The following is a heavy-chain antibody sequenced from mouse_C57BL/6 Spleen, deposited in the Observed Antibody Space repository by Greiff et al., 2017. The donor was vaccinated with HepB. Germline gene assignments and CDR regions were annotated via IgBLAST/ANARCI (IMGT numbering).Heavy chain of an antibody. J-gene: IGHJ2*01. CDR1: GYSFTDYN. D-gene: IGHD1-1*01. CDR2: INPNYGTT. Sequence: QLQQSGPELVKPGASVKISCKASGYSFTDYNMNWVKQSNGKSLEWIGVINPNYGTTSYNQKFKGKATLTVDQSSSTAYMQLNSLTSEDSAVYYCARSFITTVVANFDYWGQGTTLTVSS. CDR3: ARSFITTVVANFDY. V-gene: IGHV1-39*01.